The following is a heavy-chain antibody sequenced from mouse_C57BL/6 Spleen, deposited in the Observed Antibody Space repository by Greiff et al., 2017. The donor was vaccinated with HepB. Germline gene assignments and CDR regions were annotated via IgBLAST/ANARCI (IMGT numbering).Heavy chain of an antibody. CDR3: ARECGLAGFAY. Sequence: VQLQQSGPELVKPGASVKLSCKASGYTFTDYYMNWVKQSHGKSLEWIGVINPTNGGTSYNQKFKGKATLTVDKSSSTAYMELRSLTSEDSAVYYCARECGLAGFAYWGQGTLVTVSA. J-gene: IGHJ3*01. CDR2: INPTNGGT. D-gene: IGHD1-1*02. V-gene: IGHV1-26*01. CDR1: GYTFTDYY.